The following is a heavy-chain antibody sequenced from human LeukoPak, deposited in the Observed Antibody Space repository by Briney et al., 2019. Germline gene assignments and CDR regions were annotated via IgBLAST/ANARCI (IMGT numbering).Heavy chain of an antibody. D-gene: IGHD3-9*01. CDR2: LNSDGSSI. Sequence: GGSLRLSCAASGFTFSNYWMHWVRHAPGKGLVWVLRLNSDGSSISYADSVKGRFTISRDNAKNTLYLQMNSLRAEDTAVYYCAGDRHDFLTGYNPLGAFGIWGQGTMVTVSS. V-gene: IGHV3-74*01. CDR3: AGDRHDFLTGYNPLGAFGI. CDR1: GFTFSNYW. J-gene: IGHJ3*02.